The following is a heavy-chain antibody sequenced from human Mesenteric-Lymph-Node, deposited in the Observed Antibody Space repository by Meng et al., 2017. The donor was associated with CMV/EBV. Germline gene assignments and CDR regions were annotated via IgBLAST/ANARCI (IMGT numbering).Heavy chain of an antibody. J-gene: IGHJ4*02. V-gene: IGHV3-21*01. CDR3: ARDPYSGYVGGSHYFDY. Sequence: GESLKISCAASGFTFSDYSMNWVRQAPGKGLEWVSFISGSGTYIYYADSVKGRFTISRDNAKNSLYLQMNSLGAEDTAIYYCARDPYSGYVGGSHYFDYWGQGTLVTVSS. CDR1: GFTFSDYS. CDR2: ISGSGTYI. D-gene: IGHD5-12*01.